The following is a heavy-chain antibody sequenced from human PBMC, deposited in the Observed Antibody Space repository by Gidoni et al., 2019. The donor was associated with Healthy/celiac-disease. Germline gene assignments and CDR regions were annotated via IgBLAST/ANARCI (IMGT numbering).Heavy chain of an antibody. CDR1: GFTISGYA. CDR3: AKDAPPDYDFWSGYYNYYYGMDV. CDR2: ISGSGGST. D-gene: IGHD3-3*01. Sequence: DAQLLWSGGGLVQPGGVLTLASAASGFTISGYALSSGRQAPGRGLEWVSAISGSGGSTYSADSVKGRFTISRDNSKNTLYLQMNSLRAEDTAVYYCAKDAPPDYDFWSGYYNYYYGMDVWGQGTTVTVSS. J-gene: IGHJ6*02. V-gene: IGHV3-23*01.